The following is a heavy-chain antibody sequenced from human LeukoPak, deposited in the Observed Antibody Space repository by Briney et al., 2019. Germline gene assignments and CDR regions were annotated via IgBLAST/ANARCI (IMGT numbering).Heavy chain of an antibody. V-gene: IGHV3-66*01. J-gene: IGHJ5*01. D-gene: IGHD2-21*02. CDR1: GFTVSSNY. Sequence: GGTLRLSCAASGFTVSSNYMTWVRQAPGKGLEWVSVIYSSGSTYYADSVKGRFTLSRDNSKNTLFLQMNSLRAEDTAVYYCAKERHYGTVTAILYNWFDSWGQGTLVTVSS. CDR2: IYSSGST. CDR3: AKERHYGTVTAILYNWFDS.